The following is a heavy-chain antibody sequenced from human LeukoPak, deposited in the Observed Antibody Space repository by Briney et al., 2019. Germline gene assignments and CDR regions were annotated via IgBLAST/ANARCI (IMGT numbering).Heavy chain of an antibody. Sequence: GGSLRLSCAASGFTFTNSWMSWVRQAPGKGLEWQAFIKLDGSEKYYVDSVKGRFTISRDNAKKSLYLEMNILRAEDTAVYYCARNAPLDYWGQGTLVTVSS. V-gene: IGHV3-7*01. D-gene: IGHD2-2*01. CDR1: GFTFTNSW. CDR2: IKLDGSEK. J-gene: IGHJ4*02. CDR3: ARNAPLDY.